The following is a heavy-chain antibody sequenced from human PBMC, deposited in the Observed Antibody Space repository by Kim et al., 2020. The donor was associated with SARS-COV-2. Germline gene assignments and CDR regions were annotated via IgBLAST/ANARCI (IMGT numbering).Heavy chain of an antibody. CDR3: ARSITMVQGVWLGSLVYYYGMDV. CDR1: GGTFSSYA. D-gene: IGHD3-10*01. J-gene: IGHJ6*02. CDR2: IIPIFGTA. Sequence: SVKVSCKASGGTFSSYAISWVRQAPGQGLEWMGGIIPIFGTANYAQKFQGRVTITADESTSTAYMELSSLRSEDTAVYYCARSITMVQGVWLGSLVYYYGMDVWGQGTTVTVSS. V-gene: IGHV1-69*13.